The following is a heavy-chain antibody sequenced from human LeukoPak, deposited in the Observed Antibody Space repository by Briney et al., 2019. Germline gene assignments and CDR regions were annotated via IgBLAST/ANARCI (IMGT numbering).Heavy chain of an antibody. CDR1: GYTFTGYY. CDR3: ARDPFSDVRGYRFWFDP. CDR2: INPNSGGT. Sequence: ASVKVSCKASGYTFTGYYVHWVRQAPGQGLEWMGWINPNSGGTKYAQKFQGRVTMTRDTSISTAYMELSRLRSDDTAVYYCARDPFSDVRGYRFWFDPWGQGTLVTVSS. V-gene: IGHV1-2*02. D-gene: IGHD2-15*01. J-gene: IGHJ5*02.